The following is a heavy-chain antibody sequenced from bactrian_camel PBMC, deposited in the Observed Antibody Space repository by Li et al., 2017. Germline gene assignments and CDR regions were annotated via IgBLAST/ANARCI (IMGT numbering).Heavy chain of an antibody. Sequence: HVQLVESGGGLVQPGGSLRLSCGASGFTFSTFWMYWVRQFPGKGLEWVAAINSSGGRTYYRDSVKGRFIISRDNAKNTVYLELNSLKTEDTAMYYCAKSLRVSYEEVYWGRGTQVTVS. J-gene: IGHJ4*01. CDR3: AKSLRVSYEEVY. V-gene: IGHV3S1*01. D-gene: IGHD5*01. CDR1: GFTFSTFW. CDR2: INSSGGRT.